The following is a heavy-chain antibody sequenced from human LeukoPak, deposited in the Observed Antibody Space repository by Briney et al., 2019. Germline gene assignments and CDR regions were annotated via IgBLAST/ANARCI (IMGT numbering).Heavy chain of an antibody. CDR1: GYTLTELS. Sequence: GASVKVSCKVSGYTLTELSMHWVRQAPGKGLEWMGGFDPEDGETIYAQKFQGRVTMTEDTSTDTAYMELSSLRSEDTAVYYCATTVGDGYNYVGDWDYWGQGTLVTVSS. V-gene: IGHV1-24*01. CDR2: FDPEDGET. D-gene: IGHD5-24*01. J-gene: IGHJ4*02. CDR3: ATTVGDGYNYVGDWDY.